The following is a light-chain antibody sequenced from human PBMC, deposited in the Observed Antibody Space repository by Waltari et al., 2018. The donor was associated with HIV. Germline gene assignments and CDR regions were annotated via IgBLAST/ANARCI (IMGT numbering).Light chain of an antibody. J-gene: IGKJ3*01. Sequence: EIVMTQSPATLSVSPGERATLSCRASQSVSSNLAWYQQKPGQAPRLLIYGASTRATGIPARFSGSGSGTEFTLTISSLQSEDFAVYYCQQSYSVPLTFGPGTEVDIK. CDR1: QSVSSN. CDR3: QQSYSVPLT. V-gene: IGKV3-15*01. CDR2: GAS.